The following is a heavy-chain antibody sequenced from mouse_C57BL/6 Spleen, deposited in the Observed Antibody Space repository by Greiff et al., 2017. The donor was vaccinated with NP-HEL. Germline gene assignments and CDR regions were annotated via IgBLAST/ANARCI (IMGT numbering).Heavy chain of an antibody. V-gene: IGHV1-82*01. CDR3: AKTAQAQAWFAY. Sequence: QVQLKQSGPELVKPGASVKISCKASGYAFSSSWMNWVKQRPGKGLEWIGRIYPGDGDTNYNGKFKGKATLTADKSSSTAYMQLSSLTSEDSAVYFCAKTAQAQAWFAYWGQGTLVTVSA. J-gene: IGHJ3*01. CDR1: GYAFSSSW. CDR2: IYPGDGDT. D-gene: IGHD3-2*02.